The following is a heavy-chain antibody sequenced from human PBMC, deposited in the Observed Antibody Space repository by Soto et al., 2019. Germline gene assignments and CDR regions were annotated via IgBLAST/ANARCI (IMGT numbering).Heavy chain of an antibody. CDR2: ISSSGSTI. J-gene: IGHJ6*03. Sequence: GGSLRLSCAASGFTFSDYYMSWIRQAPGKGLEWVSYISSSGSTIYYADSVKGRFTISRDNAKNSLYLQMNSLRAEDTAVYYCASVGGSGSHRNYYYYYYYMDVWGKGTTVTVSS. CDR1: GFTFSDYY. D-gene: IGHD3-10*01. CDR3: ASVGGSGSHRNYYYYYYYMDV. V-gene: IGHV3-11*01.